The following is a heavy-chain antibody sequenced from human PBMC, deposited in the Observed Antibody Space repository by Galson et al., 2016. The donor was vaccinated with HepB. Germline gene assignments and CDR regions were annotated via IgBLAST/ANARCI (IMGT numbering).Heavy chain of an antibody. V-gene: IGHV3-21*01. CDR3: ARGGLRFLEWHQLNYDY. CDR1: GFTFSSYS. CDR2: IRSSRSYI. D-gene: IGHD3-3*01. Sequence: SRRRAGAASGFTFSSYSMNGGRKERGKGREWGASIRSSRSYIHDADSGKGRCTNSRDNAKNELDLQRNSRRAEDTAVYYCARGGLRFLEWHQLNYDYWGQGTLVTVSS. J-gene: IGHJ4*02.